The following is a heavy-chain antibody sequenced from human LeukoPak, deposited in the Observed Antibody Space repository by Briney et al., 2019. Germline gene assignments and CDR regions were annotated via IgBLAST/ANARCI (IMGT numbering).Heavy chain of an antibody. CDR3: AKNGDRGAYCTGGTCYPYFYYYMDV. J-gene: IGHJ6*03. Sequence: LSGGSLGLSCAASGFTFSSYGMTWVRQAPGKGLEWVSYISSSSSTIYYADSVKGRFTISRDNAKNSLYLQMNSLRAEDTAIYYCAKNGDRGAYCTGGTCYPYFYYYMDVWGKGTTVTI. CDR2: ISSSSSTI. CDR1: GFTFSSYG. V-gene: IGHV3-48*01. D-gene: IGHD2-15*01.